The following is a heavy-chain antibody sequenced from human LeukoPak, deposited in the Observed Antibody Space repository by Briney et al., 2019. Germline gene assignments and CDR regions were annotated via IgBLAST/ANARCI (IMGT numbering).Heavy chain of an antibody. D-gene: IGHD3-10*02. CDR1: GFTFSSYE. Sequence: AGGSLRLSCAASGFTFSSYEMNWVRQAPGKGLEWVSYISSSGSTIYYADSVKGRFTISRDNAKNSLYLQMNSLRAEDTAVYYCAELGITMIGGVWGTGTTVTVSS. V-gene: IGHV3-48*03. CDR3: AELGITMIGGV. CDR2: ISSSGSTI. J-gene: IGHJ6*04.